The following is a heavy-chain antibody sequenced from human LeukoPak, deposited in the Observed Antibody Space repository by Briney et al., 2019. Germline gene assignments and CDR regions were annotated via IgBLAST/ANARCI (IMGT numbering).Heavy chain of an antibody. D-gene: IGHD4-17*01. CDR2: ISSSGSTI. CDR1: GFTFSDYY. J-gene: IGHJ4*02. CDR3: ARVFPYTVTTLGY. Sequence: DPGGSLRLSCAASGFTFSDYYMSWIRQAPGKGLEWVSYISSSGSTIYYADSVKGRFTISRDNAKNTLYLQMNSLRVEDTAVYYCARVFPYTVTTLGYWGRGTLVTVSS. V-gene: IGHV3-11*04.